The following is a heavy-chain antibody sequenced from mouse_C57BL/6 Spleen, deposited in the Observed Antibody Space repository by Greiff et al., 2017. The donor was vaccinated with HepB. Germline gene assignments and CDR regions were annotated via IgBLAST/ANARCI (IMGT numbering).Heavy chain of an antibody. V-gene: IGHV14-4*01. CDR2: IDPENGDT. Sequence: VQLQQSGAELVRPGASVKLSCTASGFNIKDDYMHWVKQRPEQGLEWIGWIDPENGDTEYASKFQGKATITADTSSNTAYLQLSSLTSEDTAVYYCTTPPYYFDYWGQGTTLTVSS. CDR1: GFNIKDDY. J-gene: IGHJ2*01. CDR3: TTPPYYFDY.